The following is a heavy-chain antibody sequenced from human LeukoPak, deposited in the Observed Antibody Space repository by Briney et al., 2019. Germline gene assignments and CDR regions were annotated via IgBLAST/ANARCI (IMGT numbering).Heavy chain of an antibody. Sequence: SETLSLTCTVSGGSISIYYWSWVRQPAGKVLEWIGRIYTSGSTSYNPSLKSRVLMSVDTSKNQFSLTLTSVTAADTAVYYCARFTTVTPRGAFDIWGQGTVVTVSS. D-gene: IGHD4-23*01. CDR2: IYTSGST. V-gene: IGHV4-4*07. J-gene: IGHJ3*02. CDR3: ARFTTVTPRGAFDI. CDR1: GGSISIYY.